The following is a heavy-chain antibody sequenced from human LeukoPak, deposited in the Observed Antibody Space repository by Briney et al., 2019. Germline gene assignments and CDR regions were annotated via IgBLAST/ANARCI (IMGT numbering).Heavy chain of an antibody. CDR3: AREHQNFDWSRDDNYYYGMDV. D-gene: IGHD3-9*01. CDR1: GGSLSSYY. CDR2: IYTSGST. V-gene: IGHV4-4*07. Sequence: SETLSLTCTVSGGSLSSYYCSWIRQLAGKGLEWIGRIYTSGSTNYNPSLKSRVTMSVDTTKNQFSLKLSSVTAAHTAVYYCAREHQNFDWSRDDNYYYGMDVWGQGT. J-gene: IGHJ6*02.